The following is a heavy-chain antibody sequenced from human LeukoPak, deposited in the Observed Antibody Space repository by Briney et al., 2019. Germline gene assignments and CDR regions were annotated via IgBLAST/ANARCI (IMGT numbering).Heavy chain of an antibody. J-gene: IGHJ3*02. Sequence: RPSETLSLTCTVSGGSISSYYWGWIRQPPGKGLEWIGYIYYSGSTNYNPSLKSRVTISVDTSKNQFSLKLSPVTAADTAVYYCARHCSSTSCYSAFDIWGQGTMVTVSS. D-gene: IGHD2-2*01. V-gene: IGHV4-59*08. CDR3: ARHCSSTSCYSAFDI. CDR2: IYYSGST. CDR1: GGSISSYY.